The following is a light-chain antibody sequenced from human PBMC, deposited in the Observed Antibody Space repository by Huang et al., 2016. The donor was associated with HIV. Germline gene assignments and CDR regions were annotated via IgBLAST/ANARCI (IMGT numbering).Light chain of an antibody. CDR1: QSLLSIDGKTH. Sequence: DIVMTQTPLSLSVAPGQPASISCKSTQSLLSIDGKTHLYWYLQKPGQPPHLLISEVSYRVSGVPDRFSGSGSGTHFTLTIVRVEAEDVAFYYCMQGMQLPFTFGQGTRLEIK. V-gene: IGKV2D-29*01. CDR2: EVS. CDR3: MQGMQLPFT. J-gene: IGKJ5*01.